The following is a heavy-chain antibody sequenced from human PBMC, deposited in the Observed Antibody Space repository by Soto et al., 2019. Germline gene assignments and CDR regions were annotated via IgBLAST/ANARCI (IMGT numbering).Heavy chain of an antibody. D-gene: IGHD3-22*01. V-gene: IGHV1-69*02. CDR2: IIPILGGT. CDR3: AINYYDTEAS. Sequence: QVQLVQSGADVKKPGSSVKVSCKASGGTFTSYTISWVRQAPGQGLEWMGRIIPILGGTNYAPKFQGRVTITADKSTSTAYMELSSLRSEDTAMYYCAINYYDTEASWGQGTMVTVSS. CDR1: GGTFTSYT. J-gene: IGHJ3*01.